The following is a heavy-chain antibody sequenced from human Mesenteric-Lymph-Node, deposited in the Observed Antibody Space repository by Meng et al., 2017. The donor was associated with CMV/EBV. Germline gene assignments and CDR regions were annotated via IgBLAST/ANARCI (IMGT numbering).Heavy chain of an antibody. V-gene: IGHV4-59*01. D-gene: IGHD2-2*01. Sequence: SETLSLTCTVSGGSISSYYWSWIRQPPGKGLEWIGYIYYSGSTNYNPSLKSRVTISVDTSKNQFSLKLSSVTAADTAVYYCAIYCSSTSCSGWFDPWGQGTLVTVSS. CDR2: IYYSGST. CDR1: GGSISSYY. J-gene: IGHJ5*02. CDR3: AIYCSSTSCSGWFDP.